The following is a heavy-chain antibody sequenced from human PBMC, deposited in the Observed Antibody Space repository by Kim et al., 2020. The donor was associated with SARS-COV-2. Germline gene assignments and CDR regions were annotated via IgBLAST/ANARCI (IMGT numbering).Heavy chain of an antibody. CDR3: AKVKGGSYRDPRDNGVVDG. J-gene: IGHJ6*02. V-gene: IGHV3-43*02. CDR2: TSGDGGNT. Sequence: GGSLRLSCAASGFTFDDYAMHWVRQAPGKVLEWISLTSGDGGNTYYADSVKGRFTISRDNSKNSLYLQMNSLRTEDTALYYCAKVKGGSYRDPRDNGVVDGWGQGTTVTVSS. CDR1: GFTFDDYA. D-gene: IGHD4-17*01.